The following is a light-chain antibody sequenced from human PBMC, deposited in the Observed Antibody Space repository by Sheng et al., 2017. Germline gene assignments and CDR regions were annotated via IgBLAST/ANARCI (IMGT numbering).Light chain of an antibody. CDR3: QQRSNS. V-gene: IGKV3-11*01. CDR1: QSVSSY. Sequence: EIVLTQSPATLSLSPGERATLSCRASQSVSSYLAWYQQKPGQAPRLLIYDASNRATGIPARFSGSGSGTDFTLTISSLEPEDFAVYYCQQRSNSFGGRDQGGDQ. CDR2: DAS. J-gene: IGKJ4*01.